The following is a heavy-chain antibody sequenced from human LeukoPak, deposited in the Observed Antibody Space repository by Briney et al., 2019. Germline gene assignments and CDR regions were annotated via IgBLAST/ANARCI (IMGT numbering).Heavy chain of an antibody. Sequence: GESLKISCKGSGYSFTSYWIGWVRQMPGKGLEWMGIIYPGDSDARYSPSFQGQVTISADKSISTAYLQWSSLKASDTAMYYCARAYYDFWSGYYFQGTKNDAFDIWGQGTMVTVSS. CDR2: IYPGDSDA. CDR1: GYSFTSYW. D-gene: IGHD3-3*01. J-gene: IGHJ3*02. V-gene: IGHV5-51*01. CDR3: ARAYYDFWSGYYFQGTKNDAFDI.